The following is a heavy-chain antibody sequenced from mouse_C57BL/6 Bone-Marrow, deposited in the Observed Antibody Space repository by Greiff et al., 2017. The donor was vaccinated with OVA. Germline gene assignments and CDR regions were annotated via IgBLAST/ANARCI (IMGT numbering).Heavy chain of an antibody. CDR3: ARWYYAMDY. J-gene: IGHJ4*01. Sequence: QVQLKESGAELAKPGASVKLSCKASGYTFTSYWMHWVKQRPGQGLEWIGYINPSSGYTKYNQKFKDKATLTADNSSSTAYMQLSSLTYEDSAVYYCARWYYAMDYWGQGTSVTVSS. CDR2: INPSSGYT. CDR1: GYTFTSYW. V-gene: IGHV1-7*01.